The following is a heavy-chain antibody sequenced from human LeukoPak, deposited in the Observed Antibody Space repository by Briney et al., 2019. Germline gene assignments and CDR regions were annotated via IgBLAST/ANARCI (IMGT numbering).Heavy chain of an antibody. V-gene: IGHV4-59*01. J-gene: IGHJ4*02. CDR3: ARAPTVVTPYYFDY. Sequence: PSETLSLTCTVSHVSISTYYWSWIRQPPGKGLEWIGYIYYSGSTNYNPSLKSRVTISVDTSKNQFSLKLSSVTAADTAVYYCARAPTVVTPYYFDYWGQGTLVTVSS. D-gene: IGHD4-23*01. CDR1: HVSISTYY. CDR2: IYYSGST.